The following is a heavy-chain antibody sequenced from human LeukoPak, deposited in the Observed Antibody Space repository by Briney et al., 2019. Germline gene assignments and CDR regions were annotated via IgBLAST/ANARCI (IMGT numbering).Heavy chain of an antibody. V-gene: IGHV4-59*01. CDR3: ASPPVGK. CDR1: GGSISSYY. CDR2: IYYSGST. Sequence: SETLSLTCTVSGGSISSYYWSWIRQPPGKGLEWIEYIYYSGSTNYNPSLKSRVTISVDTSKNQFSLKLSSVTAADTAVYYCASPPVGKWGQGTLVTVSS. J-gene: IGHJ4*02. D-gene: IGHD1-26*01.